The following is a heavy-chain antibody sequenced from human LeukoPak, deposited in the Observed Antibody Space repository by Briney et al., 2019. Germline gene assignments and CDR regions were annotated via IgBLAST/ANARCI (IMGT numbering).Heavy chain of an antibody. CDR2: IHYNGDT. D-gene: IGHD2-2*02. CDR3: ARQCSYNASPSRTFDY. Sequence: PSETLSLTCTVSGGSIHTSGYYWAWIRQPPGKGLEWIGTIHYNGDTYYNPSLKSRITISVDTSRNQFSLRLSSVTAADTAIYYCARQCSYNASPSRTFDYWGQGTLVTVSS. V-gene: IGHV4-39*01. CDR1: GGSIHTSGYY. J-gene: IGHJ4*02.